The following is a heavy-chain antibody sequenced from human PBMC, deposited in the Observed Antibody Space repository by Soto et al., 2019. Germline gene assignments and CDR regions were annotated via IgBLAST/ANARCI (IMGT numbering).Heavy chain of an antibody. J-gene: IGHJ5*02. CDR3: AQGFGSGSSWYNWFAP. CDR2: INHSGST. D-gene: IGHD6-13*01. CDR1: GGSFSGYY. Sequence: SETLSLTCAVYGGSFSGYYWSWIRRPPGKGLEWIGEINHSGSTNYNPSLKSRVTISVDTSKNQFSLKLSSVTAADTAVYYCAQGFGSGSSWYNWFAPWGQGTLVTVSS. V-gene: IGHV4-34*01.